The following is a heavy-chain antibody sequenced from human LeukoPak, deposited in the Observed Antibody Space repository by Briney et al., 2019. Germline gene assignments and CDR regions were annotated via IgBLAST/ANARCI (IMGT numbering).Heavy chain of an antibody. D-gene: IGHD6-19*01. V-gene: IGHV4-34*01. Sequence: PSETLSLTCAVYGGSFSGYYWSWIRQPPGKGLEWIGEINHSGSTNYNPSLKSRVTISVDTSKNQFSLKLSSVTAADTAVYYCARTYSSVCDDAFDIWGQGTMVTVSS. CDR1: GGSFSGYY. CDR2: INHSGST. CDR3: ARTYSSVCDDAFDI. J-gene: IGHJ3*02.